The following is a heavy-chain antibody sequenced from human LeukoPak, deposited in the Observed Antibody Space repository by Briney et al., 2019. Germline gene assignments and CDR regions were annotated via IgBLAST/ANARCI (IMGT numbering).Heavy chain of an antibody. CDR1: GFTFSSYS. CDR3: ARDPAAAETNYYMDV. J-gene: IGHJ6*03. Sequence: PGGSPRLACAASGFTFSSYSMNWVRQAPGKGLEWVSSSSSSSSYIYYADSVKGRFTISRDNAKNSLYLQMNSLRAEDTAVYYCARDPAAAETNYYMDVWGKGTTVTVSS. D-gene: IGHD6-13*01. V-gene: IGHV3-21*01. CDR2: SSSSSSYI.